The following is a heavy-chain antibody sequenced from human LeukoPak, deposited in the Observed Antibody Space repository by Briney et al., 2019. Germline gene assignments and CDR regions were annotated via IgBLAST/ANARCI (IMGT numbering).Heavy chain of an antibody. Sequence: PGGSLRLSCAASGFTFSNAWMSWVRQAPGKGLEWVGRIKSKTDGGTTDYAAPVKGRFTISRDDSKNTLYLQMNSLKTEDTAVYYCTTEGELSSPTFDYWGQGTLVTVSS. J-gene: IGHJ4*02. CDR3: TTEGELSSPTFDY. CDR2: IKSKTDGGTT. CDR1: GFTFSNAW. V-gene: IGHV3-15*01. D-gene: IGHD6-6*01.